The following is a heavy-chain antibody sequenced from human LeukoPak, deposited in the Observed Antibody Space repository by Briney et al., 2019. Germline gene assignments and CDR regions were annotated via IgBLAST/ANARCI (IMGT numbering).Heavy chain of an antibody. CDR2: ISGSGGST. J-gene: IGHJ5*02. V-gene: IGHV3-23*01. Sequence: PGGSLSLSCAASGFTFSSYAMSWVRQAPGKGLEWVSAISGSGGSTYYADSVKGRFTISRDNSKNTLYLQMNSLRAEDTAVYYCAKAGLYCSGGSCYAEGFDPWGQGTLVTVSS. D-gene: IGHD2-15*01. CDR1: GFTFSSYA. CDR3: AKAGLYCSGGSCYAEGFDP.